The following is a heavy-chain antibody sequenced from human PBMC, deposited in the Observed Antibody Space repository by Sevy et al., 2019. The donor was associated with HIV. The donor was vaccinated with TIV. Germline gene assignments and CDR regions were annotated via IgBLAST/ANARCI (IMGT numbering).Heavy chain of an antibody. Sequence: ASVKVSCKASGYRFTSYYLHWVRQAPGQGLEWMGIINPSGGGTTYAQRFQGRVTMTRDTSTSTVYMELSSLRSEDTAVYYCARGSGGSGFRAWFDPWGQGTLVTVSS. CDR1: GYRFTSYY. CDR2: INPSGGGT. D-gene: IGHD2-15*01. CDR3: ARGSGGSGFRAWFDP. V-gene: IGHV1-46*01. J-gene: IGHJ5*02.